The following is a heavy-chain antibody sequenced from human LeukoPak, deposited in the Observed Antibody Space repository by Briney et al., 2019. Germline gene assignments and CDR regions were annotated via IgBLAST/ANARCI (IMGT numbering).Heavy chain of an antibody. CDR1: GLTFSSSA. CDR2: VWQDGSNK. Sequence: PGRSLRLSCTAHGLTFSSSAIDSVRQAPGNGHEWEPLVWQDGSNKTYADSVADRFTIYRDHCTNTVYQQMNSVRAEETAVNYCASELLGWGSCPDYGSQGSLVTVSA. J-gene: IGHJ4*02. V-gene: IGHV3-33*01. CDR3: ASELLGWGSCPDY. D-gene: IGHD3-16*01.